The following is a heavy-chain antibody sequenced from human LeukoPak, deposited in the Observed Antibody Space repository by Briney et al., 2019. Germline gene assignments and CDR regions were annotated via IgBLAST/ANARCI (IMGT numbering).Heavy chain of an antibody. J-gene: IGHJ1*01. Sequence: GGSLRLSCAASGFTFSSHAMHWVRQAPGKGLEWVAVISKDGSNKYYADSVKGRFTISRDNSKNSLYLQMNSLRAEDTAVYYCVRVTDCSSSSCYNVAEYFQHWGQGTLVTVSS. D-gene: IGHD2-2*02. CDR3: VRVTDCSSSSCYNVAEYFQH. CDR1: GFTFSSHA. V-gene: IGHV3-30*03. CDR2: ISKDGSNK.